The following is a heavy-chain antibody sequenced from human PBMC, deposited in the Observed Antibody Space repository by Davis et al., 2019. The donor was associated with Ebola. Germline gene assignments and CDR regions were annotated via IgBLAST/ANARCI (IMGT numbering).Heavy chain of an antibody. CDR1: GGSISSGGYY. CDR3: AREKLGGSADC. J-gene: IGHJ4*02. V-gene: IGHV4-31*03. Sequence: SETLSLTCTVSGGSISSGGYYWSWIRQHPGKGLEWIGYIYYSGSTYYNPSLKSRVTISVDTSKNQFSLKLSSVTAADTAVYYCAREKLGGSADCWGQGTLVIVSS. D-gene: IGHD3-3*01. CDR2: IYYSGST.